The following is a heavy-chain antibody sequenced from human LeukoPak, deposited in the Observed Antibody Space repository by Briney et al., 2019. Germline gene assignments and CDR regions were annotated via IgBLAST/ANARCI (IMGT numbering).Heavy chain of an antibody. CDR2: ISASGDVT. CDR1: RFSFSAYP. Sequence: GSLRLSCEASRFSFSAYPMGWVRRAPGKGLGWVSGISASGDVTFHADPLKGRFTISKDNSKNTLYLQMDSLRAEDTAKYYCAKSLPTTASGTGRAFDIWGQGTVVTVSS. D-gene: IGHD1-26*01. CDR3: AKSLPTTASGTGRAFDI. V-gene: IGHV3-23*01. J-gene: IGHJ3*02.